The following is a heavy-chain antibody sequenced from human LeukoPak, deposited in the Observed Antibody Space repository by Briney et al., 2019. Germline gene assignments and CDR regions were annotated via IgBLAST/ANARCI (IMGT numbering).Heavy chain of an antibody. J-gene: IGHJ4*02. V-gene: IGHV1-69*01. D-gene: IGHD6-13*01. CDR2: IIPIFGTA. Sequence: ASVKVSCKASGGTFSSYAISWVRQAPGQGLEWMGGIIPIFGTANYAQKFQGRVTITADESTSTVYMELSSLRSEDTAVYYCASANSSSWSDFDYWGQGTLVTVSS. CDR3: ASANSSSWSDFDY. CDR1: GGTFSSYA.